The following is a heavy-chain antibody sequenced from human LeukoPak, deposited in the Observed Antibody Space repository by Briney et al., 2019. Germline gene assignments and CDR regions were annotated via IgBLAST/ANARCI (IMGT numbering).Heavy chain of an antibody. CDR3: ARDTYDSSGYYYQDY. CDR2: IWYDGSNK. CDR1: GFTFNNYA. Sequence: GGSLRLSCAASGFTFNNYAMSWVRQAPGKGLEWVAVIWYDGSNKYYADSVKGRFTISRDNSKNSLYLQMNSLRAEDTAVYYCARDTYDSSGYYYQDYWGQGTLVTVSS. V-gene: IGHV3-33*08. J-gene: IGHJ4*02. D-gene: IGHD3-22*01.